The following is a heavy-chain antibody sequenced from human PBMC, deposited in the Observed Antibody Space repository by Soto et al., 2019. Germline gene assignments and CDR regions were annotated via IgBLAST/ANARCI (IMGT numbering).Heavy chain of an antibody. CDR2: ISPYNGNI. D-gene: IGHD6-25*01. J-gene: IGHJ6*03. CDR1: GYTFTSNG. V-gene: IGHV1-18*01. CDR3: ARDVAAANYYYYMDA. Sequence: GASVKVSCKASGYTFTSNGISWVRQAPGQGLEWMGWISPYNGNINYAQKFQDRVSMTTDTSTSTAYMELRSLRSDDTAVYYCARDVAAANYYYYMDAWGKGTTVTVSS.